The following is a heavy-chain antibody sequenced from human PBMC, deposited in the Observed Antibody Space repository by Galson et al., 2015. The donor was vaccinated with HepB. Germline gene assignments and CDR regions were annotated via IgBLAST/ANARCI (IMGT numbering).Heavy chain of an antibody. CDR2: IKNNGENT. D-gene: IGHD2-2*01. CDR3: VRRYGVEPGGTNYHFDL. J-gene: IGHJ2*01. CDR1: GFTFSSYA. Sequence: SLRLSCAASGFTFSSYAMHWVRQAPGKGLEYVSAIKNNGENTYYADSVKGRFTISRDNSKNTLYLQMSSLRAEDTAVYYCVRRYGVEPGGTNYHFDLWGRGALVTVSS. V-gene: IGHV3-64D*06.